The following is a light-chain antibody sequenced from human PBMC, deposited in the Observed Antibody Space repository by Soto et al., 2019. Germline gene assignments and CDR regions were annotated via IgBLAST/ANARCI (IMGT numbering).Light chain of an antibody. CDR3: QQRSNWPRT. J-gene: IGKJ1*01. CDR2: DAS. V-gene: IGKV3-11*01. Sequence: IVLTHSPATLSLSPWERATLSCRASQSVSSYLAWYQQKPGQAPRLLIYDASNRATGIPARFSGSGSGTDFTLTTSSLEPEDFAVYYCQQRSNWPRTFGQGTKVDIK. CDR1: QSVSSY.